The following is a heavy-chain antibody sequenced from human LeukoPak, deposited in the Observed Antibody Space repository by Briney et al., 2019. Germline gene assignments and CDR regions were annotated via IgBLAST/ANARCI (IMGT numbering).Heavy chain of an antibody. D-gene: IGHD2-15*01. CDR3: ARSEEGRFYDSAGYCEPFDP. CDR2: IFTSGSP. Sequence: SETLSLTCSVSGGSIGGHYWNWIRRAPGKGLEWIGHIFTSGSPNYSPSLKSRVTFSRDTARSQIYLRMTSVTAADTAIYYCARSEEGRFYDSAGYCEPFDPWGQGIMVIVSS. V-gene: IGHV4-4*07. J-gene: IGHJ3*01. CDR1: GGSIGGHY.